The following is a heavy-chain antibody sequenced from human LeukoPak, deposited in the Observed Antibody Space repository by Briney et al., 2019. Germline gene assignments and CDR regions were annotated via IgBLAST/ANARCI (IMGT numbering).Heavy chain of an antibody. CDR2: INSDGINT. Sequence: GGSLRLSCAASGFTFSNYWMHWVRQAPGKGLVWVSRINSDGINTSYADSVKGRFTISRDISKNTLYLQLNSLRAEDTAIYYCAKARYGSGWDFDYWGQGTLVTVSS. D-gene: IGHD6-19*01. CDR1: GFTFSNYW. V-gene: IGHV3-74*01. J-gene: IGHJ4*02. CDR3: AKARYGSGWDFDY.